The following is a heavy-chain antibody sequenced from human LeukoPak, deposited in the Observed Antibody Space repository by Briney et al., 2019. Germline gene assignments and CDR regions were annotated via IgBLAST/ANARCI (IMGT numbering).Heavy chain of an antibody. Sequence: GRSLRLSCAASGFTFSSYAMHWVRQAPGKGLEWVAVVSYDGTQKKYADSVKGRFTISRDNSKNTLYLQMDSLRVEDMAVYYCARSPVATAVNYWFDPWAREPWSPSPQ. CDR2: VSYDGTQK. V-gene: IGHV3-30*01. CDR3: ARSPVATAVNYWFDP. CDR1: GFTFSSYA. J-gene: IGHJ5*02. D-gene: IGHD2-21*01.